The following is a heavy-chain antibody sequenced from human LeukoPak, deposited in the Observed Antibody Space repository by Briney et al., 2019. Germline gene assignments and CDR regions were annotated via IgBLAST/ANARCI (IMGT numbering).Heavy chain of an antibody. V-gene: IGHV3-23*01. CDR2: ISGNGGST. CDR1: GFTFSSYA. J-gene: IGHJ6*02. Sequence: PGGSLRLSCAASGFTFSSYAMSWVHQAPGKGLEWVSAISGNGGSTYYADSVKGRFTISRDNSKNTLYLQMNSLRAEDTAVYYCAKSLRFQLLNENEYYYYGMDVWGQGTTVTVSS. CDR3: AKSLRFQLLNENEYYYYGMDV. D-gene: IGHD2-2*01.